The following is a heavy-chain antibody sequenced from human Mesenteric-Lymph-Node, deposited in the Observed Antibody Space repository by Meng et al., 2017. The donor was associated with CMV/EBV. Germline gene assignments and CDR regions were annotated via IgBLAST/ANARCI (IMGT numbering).Heavy chain of an antibody. CDR2: ISSSSSYI. Sequence: YSMNCVRQAPGKELEWGSSISSSSSYIYYADSVKGQFTTSKDNARNSLYLQMNSLRAEDTAVYYCARLGREDIVVVPAATLYWYFDLWGRGTLVTVSS. J-gene: IGHJ2*01. D-gene: IGHD2-2*01. CDR1: YS. V-gene: IGHV3-21*01. CDR3: ARLGREDIVVVPAATLYWYFDL.